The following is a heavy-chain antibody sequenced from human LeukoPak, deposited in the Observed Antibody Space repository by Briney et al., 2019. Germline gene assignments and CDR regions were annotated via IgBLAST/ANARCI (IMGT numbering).Heavy chain of an antibody. V-gene: IGHV3-23*01. CDR2: ICGSGDTT. CDR3: AKGSSPSCYGNFDY. D-gene: IGHD2-2*01. Sequence: PGGSLRLSCAASGFTFSSYAMSWVRQAPGKGLEWVSAICGSGDTTYYADSVKGRFTISRDSPKNTLSLQMESLRAEDTAVYYCAKGSSPSCYGNFDYWGQGILVTVSS. CDR1: GFTFSSYA. J-gene: IGHJ4*02.